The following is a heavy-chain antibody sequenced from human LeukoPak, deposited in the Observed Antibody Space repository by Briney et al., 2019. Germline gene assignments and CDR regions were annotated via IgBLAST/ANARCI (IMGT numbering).Heavy chain of an antibody. Sequence: SETLSLTCTVSGVSINSYFWSWLRQPPGRGLEWIGYIYYSGSTNYNPSLKSRVTISVDTSKTQFSLKLSSVTAADTALYYCARRYSGAWYFDYWGQGTLVTVSS. D-gene: IGHD6-19*01. J-gene: IGHJ4*02. V-gene: IGHV4-59*01. CDR1: GVSINSYF. CDR3: ARRYSGAWYFDY. CDR2: IYYSGST.